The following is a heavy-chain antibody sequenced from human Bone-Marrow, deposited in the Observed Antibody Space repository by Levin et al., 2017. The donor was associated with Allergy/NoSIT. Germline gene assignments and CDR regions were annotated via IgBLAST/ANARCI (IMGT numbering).Heavy chain of an antibody. CDR1: GFTFDDYA. Sequence: GGSLRLSCAASGFTFDDYAMHWVRQAPGKGLEWVAGISWNSSSIGYADSVKGRFTISRDNAKNSLYLQMNSLRDEDTELYYCAEDSRSGSGWEWWFDSWGQGTLVTVSS. D-gene: IGHD6-19*01. CDR3: AEDSRSGSGWEWWFDS. V-gene: IGHV3-9*01. J-gene: IGHJ5*01. CDR2: ISWNSSSI.